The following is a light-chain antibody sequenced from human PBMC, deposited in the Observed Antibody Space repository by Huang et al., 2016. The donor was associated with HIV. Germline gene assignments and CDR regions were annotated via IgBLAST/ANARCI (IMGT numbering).Light chain of an antibody. V-gene: IGKV1-9*01. CDR3: QQLHSYPIT. Sequence: QLTQSPSSLSMSVGDRVIIPCQASQDIANSLARYQHKPVRAPKLLISAASTLQIGVPSRFSGGSAGTYFTLIITNLQPDDFASYYCQQLHSYPITFGQGTRLDI. J-gene: IGKJ5*01. CDR2: AAS. CDR1: QDIANS.